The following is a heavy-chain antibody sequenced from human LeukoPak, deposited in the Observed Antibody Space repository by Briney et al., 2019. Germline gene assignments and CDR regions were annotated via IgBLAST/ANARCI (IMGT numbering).Heavy chain of an antibody. V-gene: IGHV3-66*01. CDR1: GFTVSSNY. D-gene: IGHD1-1*01. CDR3: ARDSWNDVRYYYYGMDV. Sequence: GGSLRLSCAASGFTVSSNYMSWVRQAPGEGLEWVSVIYSGGSTYYADSVKGRFTISRDNSKNTLYLQMNSLRAEDTAVYYCARDSWNDVRYYYYGMDVWGQGTTVTVSS. J-gene: IGHJ6*02. CDR2: IYSGGST.